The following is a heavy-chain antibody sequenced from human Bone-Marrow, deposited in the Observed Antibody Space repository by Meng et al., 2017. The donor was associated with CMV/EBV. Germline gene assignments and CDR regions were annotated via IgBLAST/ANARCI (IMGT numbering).Heavy chain of an antibody. CDR3: AKSTRRYYYGMDV. CDR2: ISSRGSTI. J-gene: IGHJ6*02. D-gene: IGHD2-2*01. CDR1: GFTFSSYE. Sequence: GGSLRLSCAASGFTFSSYEMNWVRQAPGKGLEWVSYISSRGSTIYYADSVKGRFTISRDNAKNSLYLQMNSLRAEDTAVYYCAKSTRRYYYGMDVWGQGTTVTVSS. V-gene: IGHV3-48*03.